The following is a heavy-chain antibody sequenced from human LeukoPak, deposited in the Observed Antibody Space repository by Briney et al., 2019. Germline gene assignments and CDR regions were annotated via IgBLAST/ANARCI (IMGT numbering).Heavy chain of an antibody. D-gene: IGHD6-13*01. CDR1: GFTFSSYA. V-gene: IGHV3-23*01. CDR3: ATPSIAAAGAMVPEYFQH. Sequence: PGGSLRLSCAASGFTFSSYAMSWVRQAPGKGLEWVSDISGSGGSTYYADSVKGRFTISRDNSKNTLYLQMNSLRAEDTAVYYCATPSIAAAGAMVPEYFQHWGQGTLVTVSS. CDR2: ISGSGGST. J-gene: IGHJ1*01.